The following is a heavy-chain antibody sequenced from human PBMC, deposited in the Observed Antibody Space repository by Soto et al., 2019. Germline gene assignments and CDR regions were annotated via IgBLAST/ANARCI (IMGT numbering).Heavy chain of an antibody. CDR2: IGDDGTLK. CDR1: GFTFGSYW. Sequence: EVQLVESGGGLVQPGGSLRLSCAASGFTFGSYWMHWVRQVPGKGLVWVSRIGDDGTLKDYADSVKGRFTISRDNAKNTLYLQMNSLRVEDTAVYFFARARLSSSSWYKWAFDPWGQGTQVIVSS. CDR3: ARARLSSSSWYKWAFDP. D-gene: IGHD6-13*01. J-gene: IGHJ5*02. V-gene: IGHV3-74*01.